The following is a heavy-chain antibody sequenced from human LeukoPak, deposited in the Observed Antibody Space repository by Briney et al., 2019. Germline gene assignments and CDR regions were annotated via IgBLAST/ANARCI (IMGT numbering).Heavy chain of an antibody. J-gene: IGHJ4*02. CDR3: TTDSYYYGSGSDFDS. V-gene: IGHV3-15*01. CDR1: GFTFSNYV. CDR2: IKSKTDGGTT. D-gene: IGHD3-10*01. Sequence: GGSLRLSCAASGFTFSNYVMHWVRQTPGKGLEWVGRIKSKTDGGTTDYAAPVKGRFTISRDDSKNTLYLQMNSLKTEDTAVYYCTTDSYYYGSGSDFDSWGQGTLVTVSS.